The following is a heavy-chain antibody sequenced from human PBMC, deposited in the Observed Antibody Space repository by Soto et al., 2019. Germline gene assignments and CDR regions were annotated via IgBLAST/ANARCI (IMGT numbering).Heavy chain of an antibody. CDR1: GFTFDDYT. V-gene: IGHV3-43*01. D-gene: IGHD1-26*01. CDR2: ISWDGGST. J-gene: IGHJ6*02. Sequence: GGSLRLSCAASGFTFDDYTMHWVRQAPGKGLEWVSLISWDGGSTYYADSVKGRFTISRDNSKNSLYLQMNSLRTEDTALYYCAKAWASEAGRFYYGMDVWGQGTTVTVSS. CDR3: AKAWASEAGRFYYGMDV.